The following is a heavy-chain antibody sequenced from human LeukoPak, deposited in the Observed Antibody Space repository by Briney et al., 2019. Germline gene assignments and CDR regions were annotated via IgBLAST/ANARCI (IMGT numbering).Heavy chain of an antibody. CDR2: MNPNSGNT. Sequence: ASVKVSCKASGYTFTSYDINWVRQATGQGLEWMGWMNPNSGNTGYAQKFQGRVTVTRNTSISTAYMELSSLRSEDTAVYYCARSKGISKQQLVPFYWGQGTLVTVSS. V-gene: IGHV1-8*01. CDR1: GYTFTSYD. D-gene: IGHD6-13*01. J-gene: IGHJ4*02. CDR3: ARSKGISKQQLVPFY.